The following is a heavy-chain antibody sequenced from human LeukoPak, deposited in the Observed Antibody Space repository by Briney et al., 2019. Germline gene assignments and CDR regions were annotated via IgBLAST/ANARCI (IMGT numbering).Heavy chain of an antibody. CDR2: IYHSGST. V-gene: IGHV4-30-2*01. D-gene: IGHD3-10*01. Sequence: SETLSLTCAVSGGSISSGGYSWSWTRRPPGKGLEWIGYIYHSGSTYYNPSLKSRVTISVDRSKSQFSLKLSSVTAADTAVYYCARIYGSGSYSVDVWGQGTTVTVSS. CDR3: ARIYGSGSYSVDV. J-gene: IGHJ6*02. CDR1: GGSISSGGYS.